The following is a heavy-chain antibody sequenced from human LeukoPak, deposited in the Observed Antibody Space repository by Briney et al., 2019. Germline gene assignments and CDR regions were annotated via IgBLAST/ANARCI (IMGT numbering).Heavy chain of an antibody. Sequence: GTSVKVSCKASVYNFPRYGINWVRQAPGQGLEWMGWIRPHTGETHSAQRFQDRVTMTTDTSTTTAYMELRRLRCDDTAVYYWARGRGGKGSAVFHWGRGSLVTVSS. CDR1: VYNFPRYG. J-gene: IGHJ4*02. CDR3: ARGRGGKGSAVFH. V-gene: IGHV1-18*01. CDR2: IRPHTGET. D-gene: IGHD3-10*01.